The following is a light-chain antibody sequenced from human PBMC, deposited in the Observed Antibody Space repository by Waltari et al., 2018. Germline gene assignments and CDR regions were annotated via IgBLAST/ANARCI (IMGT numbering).Light chain of an antibody. CDR1: QSVSSSY. V-gene: IGKV3-20*01. J-gene: IGKJ1*01. Sequence: EIVLTQSPGTLSLSPGERATLSCRASQSVSSSYLAWYQQKPGQAPRLLIYGASSRATGIPDRFSGSGSGTDFTITISRLEPEDFAVYYCQHPGAFGQGTKVEIK. CDR2: GAS. CDR3: QHPGA.